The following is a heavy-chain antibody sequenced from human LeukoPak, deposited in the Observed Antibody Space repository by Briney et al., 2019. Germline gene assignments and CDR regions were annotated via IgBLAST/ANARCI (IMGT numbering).Heavy chain of an antibody. V-gene: IGHV4-61*02. CDR1: GGSITSGGYS. CDR2: IHASGSA. Sequence: SQTLSLTCTVSGGSITSGGYSWNWIRQPAGKGLEWIGRIHASGSANYNPSLKSRVTFSVDTSKNHFSLNLSSVTAADTAIYYCARQPANTAAFDIWGLGTMVTVSS. CDR3: ARQPANTAAFDI. D-gene: IGHD5-18*01. J-gene: IGHJ3*02.